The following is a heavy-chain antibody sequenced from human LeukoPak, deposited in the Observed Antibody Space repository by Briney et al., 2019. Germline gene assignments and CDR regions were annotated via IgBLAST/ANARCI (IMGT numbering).Heavy chain of an antibody. D-gene: IGHD5-12*01. CDR2: ISSSSSHI. Sequence: GGSLRLSCAASGFTFSSYSMNWVRQAPGKGLEWVSSISSSSSHIYYADSVKGRFTISRDNAKNSLYLQMNSLRAEDTAVYYCASAYSGYDEYYFDYWGQGTLVTVSS. J-gene: IGHJ4*02. CDR3: ASAYSGYDEYYFDY. CDR1: GFTFSSYS. V-gene: IGHV3-21*04.